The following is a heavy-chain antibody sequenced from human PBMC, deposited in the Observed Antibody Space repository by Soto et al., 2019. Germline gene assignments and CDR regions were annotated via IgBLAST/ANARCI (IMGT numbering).Heavy chain of an antibody. CDR3: TTAYDSSGQDY. Sequence: EVQLVESGGGLVKPGGSLRLSCAASGFTFSNAWMSWVRQAPGKGLEWVGRIKSKTDGGTTDYAASVKGRFTISRDDSKNTLYLQMNSLKTEDTAVYYCTTAYDSSGQDYWGQGTLVTVSS. CDR1: GFTFSNAW. V-gene: IGHV3-15*01. D-gene: IGHD3-22*01. J-gene: IGHJ4*02. CDR2: IKSKTDGGTT.